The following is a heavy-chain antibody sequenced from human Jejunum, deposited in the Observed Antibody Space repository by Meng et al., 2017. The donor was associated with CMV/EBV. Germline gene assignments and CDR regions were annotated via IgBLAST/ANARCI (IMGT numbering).Heavy chain of an antibody. CDR2: SFSSGST. D-gene: IGHD5-24*01. V-gene: IGHV4-39*07. CDR3: ARRERGTMLDY. J-gene: IGHJ4*02. Sequence: VPGASIINDRYSWGWVRQPPGKGLEWIGASFSSGSTGYDPSLEGRVIISVDTSKNQFSLILTSVTAADTAVYYCARRERGTMLDYWGQGTVVTVSS. CDR1: GASIINDRYS.